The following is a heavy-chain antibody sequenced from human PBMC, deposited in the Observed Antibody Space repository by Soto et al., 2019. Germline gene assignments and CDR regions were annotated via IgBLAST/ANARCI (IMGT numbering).Heavy chain of an antibody. Sequence: GGFLRLSCAASGFTFSSYSMNWVRQAPGKGLEWVSYISSSSSTIYYADSVKGRFTISRDNAKNSLYLQMSSLRDEDTAVYYCARDFYDLPESSFDYWGQGTLVTVSS. V-gene: IGHV3-48*02. D-gene: IGHD5-12*01. J-gene: IGHJ4*02. CDR2: ISSSSSTI. CDR1: GFTFSSYS. CDR3: ARDFYDLPESSFDY.